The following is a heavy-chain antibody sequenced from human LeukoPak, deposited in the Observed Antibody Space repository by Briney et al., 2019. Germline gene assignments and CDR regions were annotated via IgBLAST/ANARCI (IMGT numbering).Heavy chain of an antibody. D-gene: IGHD3-22*01. CDR3: AREGYYYDTLPLDY. CDR2: IKPSGGST. J-gene: IGHJ4*02. CDR1: GYTFTSYY. Sequence: ASVKVSCKASGYTFTSYYMHWVRQAPGQGLEWMGIIKPSGGSTSYAQKFQGRVTMTRDTSTSTAYMELRSLRSDDTAVYYCAREGYYYDTLPLDYWGQGTLVTVSS. V-gene: IGHV1-46*01.